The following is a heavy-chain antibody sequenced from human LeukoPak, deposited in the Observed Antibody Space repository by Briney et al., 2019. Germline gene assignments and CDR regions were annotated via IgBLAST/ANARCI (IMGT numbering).Heavy chain of an antibody. J-gene: IGHJ4*02. CDR2: INSDGSST. CDR1: GYTFSSHW. V-gene: IGHV3-74*01. D-gene: IGHD6-19*01. CDR3: AKGSGPSGPFDY. Sequence: GGSLRLSCAASGYTFSSHWMHWVRQAPGKGLVWVSRINSDGSSTSYADSVKGRFTISRDNAKNTLYLQMNSLRAEDTAVYYCAKGSGPSGPFDYWGQGTLVTVSS.